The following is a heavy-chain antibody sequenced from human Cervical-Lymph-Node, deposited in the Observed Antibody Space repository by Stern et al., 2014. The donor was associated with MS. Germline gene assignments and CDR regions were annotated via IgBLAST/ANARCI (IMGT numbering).Heavy chain of an antibody. D-gene: IGHD1-1*01. J-gene: IGHJ6*02. CDR3: ARELSGMYGMDV. CDR2: IDYSGAT. CDR1: GGSINNGDYY. V-gene: IGHV4-31*03. Sequence: QVQLQESGPGLVKPSQTLSLTCTVSGGSINNGDYYWSWVRQHPGKGLEWLGYIDYSGATYYSPSLKGRLTISVDTSKRHFSLKLTSVTAADTAVYYCARELSGMYGMDVWGQGTTVTVS.